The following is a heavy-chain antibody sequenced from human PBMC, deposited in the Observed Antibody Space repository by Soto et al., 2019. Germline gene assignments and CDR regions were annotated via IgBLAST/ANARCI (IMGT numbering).Heavy chain of an antibody. J-gene: IGHJ3*02. CDR1: GGSISSYY. V-gene: IGHV4-59*01. Sequence: WETLSLTCTVSGGSISSYYWSWIRQPPGKGLEWIGYIYYSGSTNYNPSLKSRVTISVDTSKNQFSLKLSSVTAADTAVYYCARDDYDSSGYYSKDAFDIWGQGTMVTVSS. D-gene: IGHD3-22*01. CDR2: IYYSGST. CDR3: ARDDYDSSGYYSKDAFDI.